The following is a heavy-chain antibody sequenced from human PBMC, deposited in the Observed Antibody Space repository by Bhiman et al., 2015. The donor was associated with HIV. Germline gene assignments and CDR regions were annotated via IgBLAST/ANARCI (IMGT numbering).Heavy chain of an antibody. CDR1: GFTFSDHH. D-gene: IGHD3-3*01. V-gene: IGHV3-11*04. CDR2: ISSRGRNI. Sequence: QVQLVESGGGLVKPGGSLRLSCAASGFTFSDHHMSWIRQAPGKGLEWVSYISSRGRNIYYADSVKGRFTISRDNAKNSLYLQMNSLRAEDTAVYYCARPGGVFLEWLLYRWRHGRRGDKGTTVTVSS. CDR3: ARPGGVFLEWLLYRWRHGRR. J-gene: IGHJ6*04.